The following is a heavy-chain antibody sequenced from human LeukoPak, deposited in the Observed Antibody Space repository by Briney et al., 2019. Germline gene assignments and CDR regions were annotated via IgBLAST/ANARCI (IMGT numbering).Heavy chain of an antibody. CDR3: ARALEYSSGWPFYYFDY. J-gene: IGHJ4*02. V-gene: IGHV4-39*07. CDR2: IYYSGST. CDR1: GGSISSSSYY. D-gene: IGHD6-19*01. Sequence: SETLSLTCTVSGGSISSSSYYWGWIRQPPGKGLEWIGSIYYSGSTYYNPSLKSRVTISVDTSKNQFSLKLSSVTAADTAVYYCARALEYSSGWPFYYFDYWGQGTLVTVSS.